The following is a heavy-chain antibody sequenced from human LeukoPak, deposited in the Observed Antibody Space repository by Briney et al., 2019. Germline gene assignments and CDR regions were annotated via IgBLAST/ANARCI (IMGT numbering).Heavy chain of an antibody. Sequence: SQTLSLTCAISGDSLSTNSDTRTWLRQSPSRCLEWLGRTYYRSKWYNDYAVSMKSRITINPDTSKNQFSLQLNSVTPEDTAVYYCARLVGASWFDSWGQGTLVTVSS. CDR3: ARLVGASWFDS. D-gene: IGHD1-26*01. V-gene: IGHV6-1*01. CDR2: TYYRSKWYN. J-gene: IGHJ5*01. CDR1: GDSLSTNSDT.